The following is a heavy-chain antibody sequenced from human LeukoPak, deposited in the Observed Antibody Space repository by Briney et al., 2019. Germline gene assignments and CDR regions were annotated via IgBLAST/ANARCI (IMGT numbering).Heavy chain of an antibody. J-gene: IGHJ4*02. V-gene: IGHV1-18*01. Sequence: GASVKVSCKASGYTFTSYGISWVRQAPGQGLEWMGWISAYNGNTNYAQKLQGRVTMTRDTSTSTVYMELSSLRSEDTAVYYCARDLGIAEAWGQGTLVTVSS. CDR2: ISAYNGNT. CDR1: GYTFTSYG. CDR3: ARDLGIAEA. D-gene: IGHD6-13*01.